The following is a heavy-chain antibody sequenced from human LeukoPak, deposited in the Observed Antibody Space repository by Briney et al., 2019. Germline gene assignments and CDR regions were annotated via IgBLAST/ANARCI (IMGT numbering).Heavy chain of an antibody. V-gene: IGHV4-59*01. CDR3: ARIVLDSSAYYYYYYYMDV. CDR1: GVSISSYY. CDR2: IYYSGST. Sequence: KPSETLSLTCTVSGVSISSYYWSWIRQPPGKGLEWIGYIYYSGSTNYNPSLKSRVTISVDTSKNQFSLKLSSVTAADTAVYYCARIVLDSSAYYYYYYYMDVWGKGTTVTISS. D-gene: IGHD6-19*01. J-gene: IGHJ6*03.